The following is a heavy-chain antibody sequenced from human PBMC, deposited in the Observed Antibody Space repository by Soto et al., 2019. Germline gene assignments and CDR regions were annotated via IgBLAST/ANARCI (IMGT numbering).Heavy chain of an antibody. CDR1: GFIFSGSA. Sequence: EVQLVESGGGLVQPGGSLKLSCAASGFIFSGSAIHWVRQASGKGLEWVGRIRSRANNFATSSAASVKGRFTFSRDDSKNTAYLQMNTLKPEDTAVYYCARDQGAAIGDYYYHGMDVWGQGTTVTVSS. CDR3: ARDQGAAIGDYYYHGMDV. J-gene: IGHJ6*02. D-gene: IGHD2-2*02. CDR2: IRSRANNFAT. V-gene: IGHV3-73*02.